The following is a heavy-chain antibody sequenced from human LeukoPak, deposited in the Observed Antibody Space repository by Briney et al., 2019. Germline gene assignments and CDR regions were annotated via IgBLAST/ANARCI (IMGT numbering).Heavy chain of an antibody. CDR3: ARDMEPDAFDI. CDR1: GFTFSSYE. CDR2: ISSSGSTI. D-gene: IGHD1-1*01. Sequence: GGSLRLSCAASGFTFSSYEMNWVRQAPGKGLEWVSYISSSGSTIYYADSVKGRFTISRDSARTSLYLQMNSLTAEDSAVYYCARDMEPDAFDIWGQGTMVTVSS. J-gene: IGHJ3*02. V-gene: IGHV3-48*03.